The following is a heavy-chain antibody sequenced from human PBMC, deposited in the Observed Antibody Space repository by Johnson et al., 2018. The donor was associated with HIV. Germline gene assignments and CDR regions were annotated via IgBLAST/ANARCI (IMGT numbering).Heavy chain of an antibody. D-gene: IGHD3-16*01. J-gene: IGHJ3*02. CDR2: INWNGGST. V-gene: IGHV3-20*04. Sequence: VQLVESGGGLIQPGGSLRLSCAASGFTVSSNYMSWVRQAPGKGLEWVSGINWNGGSTGYADSVKGRFTISRDNAKNSLYLQMNSLRAEDTAVYYCARDPSRLRQSDIWGQGTMVTVSS. CDR1: GFTVSSNY. CDR3: ARDPSRLRQSDI.